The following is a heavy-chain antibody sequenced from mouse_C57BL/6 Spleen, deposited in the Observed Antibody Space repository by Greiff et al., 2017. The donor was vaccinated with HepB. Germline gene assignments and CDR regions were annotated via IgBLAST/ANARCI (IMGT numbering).Heavy chain of an antibody. Sequence: EVQLQQSGPVLVKPGASVKMSCKASGYTFTDYYMNWVKQSHGKSLEWIGVINPYNGGTSYNQKFKGKATLTVDQSSSTAYMELNSLTSEDSAVYYCARSGYYGSSYDAMDYWGQGTSVTVSS. V-gene: IGHV1-19*01. J-gene: IGHJ4*01. CDR1: GYTFTDYY. D-gene: IGHD1-1*01. CDR2: INPYNGGT. CDR3: ARSGYYGSSYDAMDY.